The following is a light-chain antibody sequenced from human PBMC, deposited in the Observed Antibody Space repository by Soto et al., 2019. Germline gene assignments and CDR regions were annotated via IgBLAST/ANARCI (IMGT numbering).Light chain of an antibody. J-gene: IGLJ3*02. V-gene: IGLV8-61*01. Sequence: QTVVTQEPSFSVSPGGTVTLTCGLNSGSVSSDNFPSWFQQTPGQAPRTLIYGTNIRSSGVTDRFSGSILGNKAALTITGAQANDEPHYYCVLHLGSGPNWAFGGGTKLTVL. CDR1: SGSVSSDNF. CDR3: VLHLGSGPNWA. CDR2: GTN.